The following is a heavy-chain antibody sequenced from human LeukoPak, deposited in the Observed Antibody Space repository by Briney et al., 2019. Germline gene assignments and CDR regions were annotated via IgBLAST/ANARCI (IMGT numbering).Heavy chain of an antibody. D-gene: IGHD6-13*01. CDR2: IYPADSDT. CDR1: GFSFTSNW. V-gene: IGHV5-51*01. Sequence: GESLKISCKASGFSFTSNWIGWVRQMPGKGLEWMGIIYPADSDTRYSPSFQGQVTISADTSINTAYLQWTSLKASDTAMYYCARDRSSSGMDVWGKGTTVTVSS. J-gene: IGHJ6*04. CDR3: ARDRSSSGMDV.